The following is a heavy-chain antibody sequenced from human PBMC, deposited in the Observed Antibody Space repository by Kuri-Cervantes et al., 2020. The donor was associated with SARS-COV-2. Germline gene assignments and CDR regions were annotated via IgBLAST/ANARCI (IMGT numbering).Heavy chain of an antibody. Sequence: GSLRLSCAASGFTFSDYYMSWVRQPPGKGLEWIGEINHSGSTNYNPSLKSRVTISVDTSKNQFSLKLSSVTAADTAVYYCAREGSARDLGIDYWGQGTLVTVSS. CDR1: GFTFSDYY. CDR2: INHSGST. J-gene: IGHJ4*02. D-gene: IGHD3-3*01. CDR3: AREGSARDLGIDY. V-gene: IGHV4-34*01.